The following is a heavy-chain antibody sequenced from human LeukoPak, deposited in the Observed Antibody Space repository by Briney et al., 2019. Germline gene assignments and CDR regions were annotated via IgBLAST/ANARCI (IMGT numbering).Heavy chain of an antibody. D-gene: IGHD6-13*01. V-gene: IGHV3-66*01. J-gene: IGHJ4*02. Sequence: GGSLRLSCAASGFTVSSNYMSWVRQAPGKGLEWVSVIYSGGSTYYADSVKGRFTISRDNSKNTLYLQMNSLRAEDTAVYYCASIGRVAAAGRNFDYWGQGTLVTVSS. CDR2: IYSGGST. CDR1: GFTVSSNY. CDR3: ASIGRVAAAGRNFDY.